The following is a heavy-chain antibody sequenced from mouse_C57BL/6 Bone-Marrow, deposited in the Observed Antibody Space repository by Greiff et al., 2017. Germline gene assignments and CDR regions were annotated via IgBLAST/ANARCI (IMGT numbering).Heavy chain of an antibody. Sequence: EVQRVESGGGLVKPGGSLKLSCAASGFTFSSYAMSWVRQTPEKRLEWVATISDGGGYTYYPDKLKGRITISRDNAKNNLYLQMSHLKSEDTAMYYCARDRDSKHGYYAMDYWGQGTSVTVSS. J-gene: IGHJ4*01. CDR3: ARDRDSKHGYYAMDY. CDR1: GFTFSSYA. CDR2: ISDGGGYT. V-gene: IGHV5-4*01. D-gene: IGHD2-5*01.